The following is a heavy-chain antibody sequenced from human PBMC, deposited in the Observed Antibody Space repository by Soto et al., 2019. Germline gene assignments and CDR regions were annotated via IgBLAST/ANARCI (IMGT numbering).Heavy chain of an antibody. CDR1: GGTFSSYA. J-gene: IGHJ6*02. D-gene: IGHD2-2*02. CDR3: ARSQDIVVVPAAISDYYYGMDV. CDR2: IIPIFGTA. Sequence: QVQLVQSGAEVKKPGSSVKVFCKASGGTFSSYAISWVRQAPGQGLEWMGGIIPIFGTANYAQKFQGRVTITADESTSTAYMELSSLRSEDTAVYYCARSQDIVVVPAAISDYYYGMDVWGQGTTVTVSS. V-gene: IGHV1-69*01.